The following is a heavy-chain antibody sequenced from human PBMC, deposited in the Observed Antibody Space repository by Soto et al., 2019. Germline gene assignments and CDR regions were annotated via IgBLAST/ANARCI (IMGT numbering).Heavy chain of an antibody. V-gene: IGHV3-11*03. J-gene: IGHJ4*01. D-gene: IGHD4-4*01. CDR3: AKMDNGNYRGLINY. CDR2: ISSSSSYT. Sequence: AGSSPSLSCAASGFTFSDYYMSSIRQAPGKGLEWVSYISSSSSYTNYADSVRGRFSISRDNSKNALYLQMNSLRAEDTAVYYCAKMDNGNYRGLINYWGQGALVTVSS. CDR1: GFTFSDYY.